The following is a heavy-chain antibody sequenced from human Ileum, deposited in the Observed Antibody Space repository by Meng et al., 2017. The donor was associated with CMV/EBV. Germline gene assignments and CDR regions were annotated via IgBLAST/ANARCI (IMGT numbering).Heavy chain of an antibody. V-gene: IGHV1-2*02. CDR2: MHPNSGAT. CDR1: GYTFTGYY. Sequence: ASVKGACKASGYTFTGYYMHWVRQAPGQGLEWMGWMHPNSGATDYSQKFQGRVTMTRDTSISTAHMELNRLTSDDTAVYYCARGSPTTGTTGGYLWGQGTLVTVSS. J-gene: IGHJ5*02. D-gene: IGHD1-1*01. CDR3: ARGSPTTGTTGGYL.